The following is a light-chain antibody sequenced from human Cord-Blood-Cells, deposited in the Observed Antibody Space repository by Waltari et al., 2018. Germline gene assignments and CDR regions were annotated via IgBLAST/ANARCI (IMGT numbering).Light chain of an antibody. J-gene: IGLJ3*02. CDR3: SSYTSSSTGV. CDR2: DVS. V-gene: IGLV2-14*01. CDR1: RRHVRRYDY. Sequence: QPALTQPASVPGSPGQSVTLPCTRPRRHVRRYDYVSWYQQHPGKAPKLMIYDVSNRPSGVSNRFSGSKSGNTASLTISGLQAEDEADYYCSSYTSSSTGVFGGGTKLTVL.